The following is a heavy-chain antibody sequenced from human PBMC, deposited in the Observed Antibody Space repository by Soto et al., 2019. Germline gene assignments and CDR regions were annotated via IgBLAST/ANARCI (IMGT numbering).Heavy chain of an antibody. Sequence: ASVKVSCKASGYTFTSYYMHWVRQAPGQGLEWMGIINPSGGSTSYAQKFQGRVTMTRDTSTSTVYMELSSLRSEDTAVYYCARGGNRRRSTSYNWNLVEPFDYWGQGTLVTVSS. J-gene: IGHJ4*02. CDR1: GYTFTSYY. V-gene: IGHV1-46*03. CDR3: ARGGNRRRSTSYNWNLVEPFDY. CDR2: INPSGGST. D-gene: IGHD1-7*01.